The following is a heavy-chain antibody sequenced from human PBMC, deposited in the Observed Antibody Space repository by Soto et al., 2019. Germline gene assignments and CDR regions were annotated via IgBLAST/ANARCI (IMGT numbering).Heavy chain of an antibody. CDR2: LSGGGINT. CDR1: GFTFSTYS. CDR3: AKWSGYGDE. Sequence: EVQLLESGGCLVQPGGSLRLSCAASGFTFSTYSMAWVRQAPGKGPEWVSGLSGGGINTFYADSVKGRFTISVDNSKNTVDLQMNSLRVEDTAVYYCAKWSGYGDEWGQGTLVTVSS. V-gene: IGHV3-23*01. D-gene: IGHD5-12*01. J-gene: IGHJ4*02.